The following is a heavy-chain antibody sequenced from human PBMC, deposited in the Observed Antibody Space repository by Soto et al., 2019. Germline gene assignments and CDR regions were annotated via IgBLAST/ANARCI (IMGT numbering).Heavy chain of an antibody. Sequence: QVQLQESGPGLVKPSGTLSLTCAVSSGTISSSNWWPWVRQPPGKGLEWIGEINQSGSPNYNPSLRMRVTISVYKFKSQFFLKLSSVTAADTGIYYCAGLGMVAAHREFDPWGQGTLVTVSS. CDR1: SGTISSSNW. D-gene: IGHD2-15*01. J-gene: IGHJ5*02. CDR3: AGLGMVAAHREFDP. V-gene: IGHV4-4*02. CDR2: INQSGSP.